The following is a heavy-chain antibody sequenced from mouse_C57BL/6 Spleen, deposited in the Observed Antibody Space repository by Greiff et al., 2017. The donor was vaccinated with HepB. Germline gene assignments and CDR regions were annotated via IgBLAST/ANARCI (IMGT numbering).Heavy chain of an antibody. Sequence: VKVVESGPGLVQPSQSLSITCTVSGFSLTSYGVHWVRQSPGKGLEWLGVIWSGGSTDYNAAFISRLSISKDNSKSQVFFKMNSLQADDTAIYYCARTDYGSPLAYWGQGTLVTVSA. V-gene: IGHV2-2*01. CDR2: IWSGGST. CDR3: ARTDYGSPLAY. D-gene: IGHD1-1*01. J-gene: IGHJ3*01. CDR1: GFSLTSYG.